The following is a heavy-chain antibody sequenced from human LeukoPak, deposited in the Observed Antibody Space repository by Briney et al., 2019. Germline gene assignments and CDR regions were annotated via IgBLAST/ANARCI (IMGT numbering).Heavy chain of an antibody. CDR3: AWEAVSGSSYFDY. CDR2: ITDNGLSI. V-gene: IGHV3-21*01. CDR1: GFTFKNYH. Sequence: GGSLRLSCAASGFTFKNYHMNWVRQVPGKGPEWVSSITDNGLSIYYADSVKGRFTISRDNAENSLYLQMDSLRAEDTAVYCCAWEAVSGSSYFDYWGLGTLVTVSS. J-gene: IGHJ4*02. D-gene: IGHD6-19*01.